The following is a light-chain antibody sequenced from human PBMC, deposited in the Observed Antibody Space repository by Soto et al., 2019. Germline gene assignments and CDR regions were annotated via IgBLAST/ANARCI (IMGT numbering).Light chain of an antibody. CDR2: LSS. V-gene: IGKV3-20*01. J-gene: IGKJ2*03. CDR1: QSIPSTH. CDR3: QQYDSSPYS. Sequence: ETVLTQSPGTLSLSPGERATLSCRASQSIPSTHLAWYQQKPGQAPRLLIYLSSIRATDIPDRFSGSGSGTDFTLSISRLEPEDFAVYYCQQYDSSPYSFGQGTKLEIK.